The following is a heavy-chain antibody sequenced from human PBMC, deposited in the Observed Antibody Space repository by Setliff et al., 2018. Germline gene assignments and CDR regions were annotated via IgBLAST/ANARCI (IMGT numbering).Heavy chain of an antibody. Sequence: ASVKVSCKASGYTFTTYYMHWVRQAPGQGLEWMGWINPNSGGTNYAQKFQGWVTMTRDTSISTAYMELSRLRSDDTAVYYCARDLLYSGSYFGYYWGQGTLVTVSS. J-gene: IGHJ4*02. CDR1: GYTFTTYY. D-gene: IGHD1-26*01. CDR3: ARDLLYSGSYFGYY. CDR2: INPNSGGT. V-gene: IGHV1-2*04.